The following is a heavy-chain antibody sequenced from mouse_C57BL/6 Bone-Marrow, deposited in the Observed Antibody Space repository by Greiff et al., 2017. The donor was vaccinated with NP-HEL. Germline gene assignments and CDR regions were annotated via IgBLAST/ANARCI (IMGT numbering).Heavy chain of an antibody. Sequence: QVQLQQSGAELARPGASVKLSCKASGYTFTSYGISWVKQRTGQGLEWIGEIYPRSGNTYYNEKFKGKATLTADKSSSTAYMELRSLTSEDSAVYFCAHEGYDYDGGVYYAMDYWGQGTSVTVSA. CDR1: GYTFTSYG. CDR2: IYPRSGNT. J-gene: IGHJ4*01. V-gene: IGHV1-81*01. D-gene: IGHD2-4*01. CDR3: AHEGYDYDGGVYYAMDY.